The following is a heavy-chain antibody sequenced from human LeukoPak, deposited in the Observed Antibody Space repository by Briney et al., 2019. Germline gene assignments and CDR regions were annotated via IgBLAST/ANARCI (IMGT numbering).Heavy chain of an antibody. D-gene: IGHD1-26*01. CDR3: ARDLSHSGSYYELGC. Sequence: ASVKVSCKASGGTFSSYAISWVRQAPGQGLEWMGRIIPILGIANYAQKFQGRVTITADKSTSTAYMELSSLRSEDTAVYYCARDLSHSGSYYELGCWGQGTLVTVSS. J-gene: IGHJ4*02. CDR1: GGTFSSYA. V-gene: IGHV1-69*04. CDR2: IIPILGIA.